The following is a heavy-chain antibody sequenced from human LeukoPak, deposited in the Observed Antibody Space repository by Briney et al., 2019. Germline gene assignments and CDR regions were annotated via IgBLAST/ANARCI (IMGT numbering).Heavy chain of an antibody. CDR3: ARGRATLSWYFGGGWFDP. CDR1: GYTFTSYY. Sequence: GASVKVSCTASGYTFTSYYMHWVRQAPGQGLEWMGIINPSGGSTSYAQKFQGRVTMTRDTSTSTVYMELSSLRSEDTAVYYCARGRATLSWYFGGGWFDPWGQGTLVTVSS. D-gene: IGHD6-13*01. J-gene: IGHJ5*02. V-gene: IGHV1-46*01. CDR2: INPSGGST.